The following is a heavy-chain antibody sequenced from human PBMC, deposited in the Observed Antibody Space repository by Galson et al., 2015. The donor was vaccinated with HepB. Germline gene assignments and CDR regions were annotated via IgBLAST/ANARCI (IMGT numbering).Heavy chain of an antibody. CDR2: INPNSGGT. CDR1: GYTFTGYY. D-gene: IGHD1-20*01. V-gene: IGHV1-2*06. CDR3: ARDKVGITGTSYYMDV. J-gene: IGHJ6*03. Sequence: SVKVSCKASGYTFTGYYMHWVRQAPGQGLEWMGRINPNSGGTNYAQKFQGRVTMTRDTSISTAYMELSRLRSDDTAVYYCARDKVGITGTSYYMDVWGKGTTVTVSS.